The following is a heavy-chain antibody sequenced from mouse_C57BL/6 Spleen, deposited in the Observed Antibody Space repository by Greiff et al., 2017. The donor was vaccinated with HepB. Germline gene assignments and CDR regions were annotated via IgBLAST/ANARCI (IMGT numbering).Heavy chain of an antibody. CDR2: ILPGSGST. CDR3: ARGIYYDYDPDY. D-gene: IGHD2-4*01. J-gene: IGHJ2*01. V-gene: IGHV1-9*01. CDR1: GYTFTGYW. Sequence: QVQLQQSGAELMKPGASVKLSCKATGYTFTGYWIEWVKQRPGHGLEWIGEILPGSGSTNYNEKFKGKATFTADTSSNTAYMKLSSLTTEDSAIYYCARGIYYDYDPDYWGQGTTLTVSS.